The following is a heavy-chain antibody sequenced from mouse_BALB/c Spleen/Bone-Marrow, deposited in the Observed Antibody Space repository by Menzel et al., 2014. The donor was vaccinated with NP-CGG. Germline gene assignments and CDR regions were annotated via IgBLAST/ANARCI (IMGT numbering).Heavy chain of an antibody. CDR3: AREGGTTAHYYAMDY. J-gene: IGHJ4*01. CDR2: ISSGGST. D-gene: IGHD1-2*01. Sequence: EVKLVESGGGLVKPGGSLKLSCAASGFTLSSYAMSWVRQTPEKRLEWVASISSGGSTYYPDSVKGRFTISRDNARNILYLQMSSLRSEDTAMYYCAREGGTTAHYYAMDYWGQGTSVTVSS. V-gene: IGHV5-6-5*01. CDR1: GFTLSSYA.